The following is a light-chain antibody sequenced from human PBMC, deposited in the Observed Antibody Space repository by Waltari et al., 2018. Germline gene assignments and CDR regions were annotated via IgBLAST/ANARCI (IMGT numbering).Light chain of an antibody. V-gene: IGKV1-39*01. Sequence: DIQMTQSPSSLSASVGDRVAITCRASQSISNHVNWYQQKPEAAPKLLIYGASRLQSWVPSRFSGSGSGTEFALTISSLQPEDFATYYCQQSYSTLPFTFGPGTKVDFK. CDR3: QQSYSTLPFT. CDR2: GAS. CDR1: QSISNH. J-gene: IGKJ3*01.